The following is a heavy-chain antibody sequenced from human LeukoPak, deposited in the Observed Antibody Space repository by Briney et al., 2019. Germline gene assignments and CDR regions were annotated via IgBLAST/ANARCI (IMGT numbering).Heavy chain of an antibody. D-gene: IGHD6-19*01. CDR2: FSRSRSYI. V-gene: IGHV3-21*01. CDR1: GFTFSSYS. Sequence: GGSLRLSCAASGFTFSSYSMSWVRQAPGKGLEWVSSFSRSRSYIYYADSMKGRFTISRDNAKNSLYLQMNSLRAEDTAVYYCARGLGSGWPYYYYYGMDVWGQGTTVTVSS. CDR3: ARGLGSGWPYYYYYGMDV. J-gene: IGHJ6*02.